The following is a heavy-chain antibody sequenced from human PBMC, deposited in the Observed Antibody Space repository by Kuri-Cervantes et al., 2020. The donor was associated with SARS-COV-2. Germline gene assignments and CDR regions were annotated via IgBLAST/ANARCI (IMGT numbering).Heavy chain of an antibody. CDR2: INSDGSST. J-gene: IGHJ4*02. CDR3: ARDGNEETALGY. V-gene: IGHV3-74*01. Sequence: GESLKISCAASGFTFSSYWMHWVRQAPGKGLVWVSRINSDGSSTSYADSVKGRFTISRDNAKNTLYLQMNSLRAEDTAVYYCARDGNEETALGYWGQGTLVTVSS. D-gene: IGHD1-14*01. CDR1: GFTFSSYW.